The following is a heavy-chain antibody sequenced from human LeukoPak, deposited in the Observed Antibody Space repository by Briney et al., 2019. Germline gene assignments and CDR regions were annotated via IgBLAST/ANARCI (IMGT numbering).Heavy chain of an antibody. J-gene: IGHJ4*02. CDR2: INHSGST. D-gene: IGHD6-19*01. V-gene: IGHV4-34*01. Sequence: PSETLSLTCAVYGGSFSGYYWSWIRQPPGKGLEWIGEINHSGSTNYNPSLKSRVTISVDTSKNQFSLKLSSVTAADTAVYYCARSSTSSGWYERYFDYWGQGTLVTVSS. CDR3: ARSSTSSGWYERYFDY. CDR1: GGSFSGYY.